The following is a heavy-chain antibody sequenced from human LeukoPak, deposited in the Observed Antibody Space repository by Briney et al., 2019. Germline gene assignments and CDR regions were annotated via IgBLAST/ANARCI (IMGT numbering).Heavy chain of an antibody. J-gene: IGHJ4*02. Sequence: SGPTLVKPTQTLTLTCTFSGFSLTTSGVGVGWIRQPPGKALEWLALVYWDDDKRYIPSLKNRLTITKDTSKNQVVLTMTNTDPVDTATYYCARRFLQVETSGFDYWGQGTLVTVSS. D-gene: IGHD1-26*01. CDR2: VYWDDDK. CDR3: ARRFLQVETSGFDY. CDR1: GFSLTTSGVG. V-gene: IGHV2-5*02.